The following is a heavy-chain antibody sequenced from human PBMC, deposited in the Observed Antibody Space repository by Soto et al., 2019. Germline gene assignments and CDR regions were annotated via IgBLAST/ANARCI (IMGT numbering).Heavy chain of an antibody. CDR1: GFSFSGYG. Sequence: QVQLVQSGGGVVQPGRSLRLSCAASGFSFSGYGMHWVRQAPGKGLEWVAVIWYDGSEKYYADSVMGRFTISRDNSKNTLFLQMNSLRVDATAVYYCSRDGFLAYWGQGSLVTVSS. V-gene: IGHV3-33*01. CDR2: IWYDGSEK. J-gene: IGHJ4*02. CDR3: SRDGFLAY.